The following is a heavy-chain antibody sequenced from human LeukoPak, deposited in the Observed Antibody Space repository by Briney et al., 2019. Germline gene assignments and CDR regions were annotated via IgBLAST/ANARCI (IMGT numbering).Heavy chain of an antibody. CDR1: GFTFSSYS. J-gene: IGHJ4*02. CDR3: ARDGDSSGWYEVDY. Sequence: PTGGSLRLSCAASGFTFSSYSMNWVRQAPGKGLEWVANIKQDGSEKYYVDSVKGRFTISRDNAKNSLYLQMNSLRAEDTAVYYCARDGDSSGWYEVDYWGQGTLVTVSS. CDR2: IKQDGSEK. D-gene: IGHD6-19*01. V-gene: IGHV3-7*03.